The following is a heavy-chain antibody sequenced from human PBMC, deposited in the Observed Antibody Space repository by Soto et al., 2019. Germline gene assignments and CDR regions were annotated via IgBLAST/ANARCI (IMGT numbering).Heavy chain of an antibody. CDR3: ARARDYYDSSGSAYYFDY. CDR2: ISAYNGNT. D-gene: IGHD3-22*01. J-gene: IGHJ4*02. CDR1: GYTFTSYG. V-gene: IGHV1-18*01. Sequence: ASVKVSCKASGYTFTSYGISWVRQAPGQGLEWMGWISAYNGNTNYAQKLQGRDTMTTDTSTSTAYMELRSLRSDDTAVYYCARARDYYDSSGSAYYFDYWGRG.